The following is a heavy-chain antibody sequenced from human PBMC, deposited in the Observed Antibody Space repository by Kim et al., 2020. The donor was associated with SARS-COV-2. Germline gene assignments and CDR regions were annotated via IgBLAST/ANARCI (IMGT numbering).Heavy chain of an antibody. CDR1: GFPFSSYA. J-gene: IGHJ4*01. CDR2: LSDRGVST. CDR3: ETPDY. Sequence: GGSLRLSCAASGFPFSSYAMTWVRQAPGTGLEWVSTLSDRGVSTHSADSVKGRFTISRDNSKSTLFLQMNSLRADDTAVYYCETPDYW. V-gene: IGHV3-23*01.